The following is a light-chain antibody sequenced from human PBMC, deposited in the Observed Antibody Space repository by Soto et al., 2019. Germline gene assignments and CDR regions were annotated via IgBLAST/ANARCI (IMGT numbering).Light chain of an antibody. Sequence: EIVLTQSPGTLSLSPGERATLSCRASQSVSSNYLTWYQQQPGQAPRLLIYGASSRATGIPDRFSGSGSGTDFTLTNSRLEPEDFAVYYCHQYGSSPYTFGQGTKLEIK. CDR3: HQYGSSPYT. V-gene: IGKV3-20*01. CDR1: QSVSSNY. J-gene: IGKJ2*01. CDR2: GAS.